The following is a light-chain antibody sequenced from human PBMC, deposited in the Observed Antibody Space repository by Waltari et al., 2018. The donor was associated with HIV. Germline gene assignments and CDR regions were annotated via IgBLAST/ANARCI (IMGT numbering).Light chain of an antibody. CDR3: AAWDDSLNGHVL. J-gene: IGLJ2*01. Sequence: QSVLTQPPSASGTPGQRVTFSCSGRSSNIGSNPVDWYQKLPGTAPRLLIYNNNRRPSGVPDRFSGSKSGTSASLAISGLQSEDEADYYCAAWDDSLNGHVLFGGGTKLTVL. V-gene: IGLV1-44*01. CDR2: NNN. CDR1: SSNIGSNP.